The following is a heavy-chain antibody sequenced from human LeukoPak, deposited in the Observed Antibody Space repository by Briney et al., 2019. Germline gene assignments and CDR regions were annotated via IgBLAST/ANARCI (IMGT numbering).Heavy chain of an antibody. CDR1: GFTVSTNY. J-gene: IGHJ4*02. CDR2: IYSGGTT. V-gene: IGHV3-53*01. D-gene: IGHD3-16*02. Sequence: PGGSLRLSCAASGFTVSTNYMSWVRQAPGKGLEWVSVIYSGGTTYYADSVKGRFTISRDSSKNTLYLQMNSLRAEDTAVYYCARVRPYDYVWGSYRPYDYWGQGTLVTVSS. CDR3: ARVRPYDYVWGSYRPYDY.